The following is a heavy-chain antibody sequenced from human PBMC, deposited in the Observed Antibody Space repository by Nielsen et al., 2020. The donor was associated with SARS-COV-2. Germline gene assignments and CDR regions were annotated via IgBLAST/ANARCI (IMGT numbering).Heavy chain of an antibody. J-gene: IGHJ4*02. V-gene: IGHV1-2*02. Sequence: ASVKVSCKASGYTFTGYYMHWVRQAPGQGLEWMGWINPNSGGTNYAQKFQGRVTMTRDTSISTAYMELSRLRSDDTAVYYCARDTIFGVVIYYFDYWGQGTLITASS. CDR1: GYTFTGYY. D-gene: IGHD3-3*01. CDR3: ARDTIFGVVIYYFDY. CDR2: INPNSGGT.